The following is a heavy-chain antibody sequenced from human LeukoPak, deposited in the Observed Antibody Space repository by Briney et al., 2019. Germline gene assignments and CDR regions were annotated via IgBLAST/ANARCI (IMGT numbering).Heavy chain of an antibody. Sequence: ASVKVSCKASGYTFTIYGISWVRQAPGQGLEWMGWISTYNGNTDYAQKYQGRVTMTTDTSTSTAYMELRSLRSDDTAVYYCARDRIQLWLPNHFDYWGQGTVVTVSS. V-gene: IGHV1-18*01. D-gene: IGHD5-18*01. CDR2: ISTYNGNT. J-gene: IGHJ4*02. CDR1: GYTFTIYG. CDR3: ARDRIQLWLPNHFDY.